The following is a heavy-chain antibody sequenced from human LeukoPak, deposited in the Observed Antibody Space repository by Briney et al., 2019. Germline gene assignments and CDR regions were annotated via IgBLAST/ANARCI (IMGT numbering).Heavy chain of an antibody. CDR1: GGSINSSSYY. D-gene: IGHD2-21*02. CDR2: IYYSGST. CDR3: ARRVVVTTKNWFFDL. V-gene: IGHV4-39*01. J-gene: IGHJ2*01. Sequence: SETLSLTCTVSGGSINSSSYYWGWIRQPPGKGLEWIGSIYYSGSTSYTPSLKSRVTISVDTSKNQFPLRLNSVTAADTALYYCARRVVVTTKNWFFDLWGRGTLVTVSS.